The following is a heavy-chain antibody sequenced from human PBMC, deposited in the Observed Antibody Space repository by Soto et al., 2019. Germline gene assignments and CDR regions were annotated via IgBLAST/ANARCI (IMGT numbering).Heavy chain of an antibody. J-gene: IGHJ5*02. CDR1: GYTFTSFG. CDR3: ARDQEYSTSGLYWFDP. V-gene: IGHV1-18*04. CDR2: ISAYNGDT. Sequence: ASVKVSCKASGYTFTSFGITWVRQAPGQDLEWMGWISAYNGDTNYAPRLQGRVTMTTDTSTTTVYMELKNLKSDDTAVYYCARDQEYSTSGLYWFDPWGQGTLVTVSS. D-gene: IGHD6-6*01.